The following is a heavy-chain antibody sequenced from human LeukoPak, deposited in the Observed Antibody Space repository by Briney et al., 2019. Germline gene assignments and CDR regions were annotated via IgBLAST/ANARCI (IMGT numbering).Heavy chain of an antibody. CDR3: ARDPREEYSSSWPGWFDP. D-gene: IGHD6-13*01. CDR2: ISGSSSYI. J-gene: IGHJ5*02. CDR1: GLTFSRYS. V-gene: IGHV3-21*01. Sequence: GGSLRLSCAASGLTFSRYSMHWVRQPPGKGLEWVSSISGSSSYIYYADSVKGRFTISRDNAKKSLYLQMNSLRAEDTAVYYCARDPREEYSSSWPGWFDPWGQGTLVTVSS.